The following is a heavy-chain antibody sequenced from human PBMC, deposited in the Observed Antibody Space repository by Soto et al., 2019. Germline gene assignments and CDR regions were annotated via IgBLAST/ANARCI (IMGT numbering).Heavy chain of an antibody. Sequence: PGGSLRLSCAASGFTFSSYSMNWVRQAPGKGLEWVSSISSSSSYIYYADSVKGRFTISRDNAKNSLYLQMNSLRAEDTAVYYCARDQGSSWYLIYYYGMDVWGQGTTVTVS. J-gene: IGHJ6*02. V-gene: IGHV3-21*01. CDR3: ARDQGSSWYLIYYYGMDV. CDR1: GFTFSSYS. D-gene: IGHD6-13*01. CDR2: ISSSSSYI.